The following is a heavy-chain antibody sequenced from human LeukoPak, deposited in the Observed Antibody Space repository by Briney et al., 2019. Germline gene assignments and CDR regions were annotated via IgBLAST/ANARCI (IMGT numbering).Heavy chain of an antibody. CDR1: GNTLNEIS. CDR3: ATDRGEMGTTLLSHTYQAFDV. CDR2: FDIEDGEI. Sequence: ASVKVSCKVSGNTLNEISIHWARQAPGKGLEWMGGFDIEDGEIIYAQNFQGRVTMTEDTSTDIAYMDLSSLKSEDTAVYYCATDRGEMGTTLLSHTYQAFDVWGQGTVVTVSS. J-gene: IGHJ3*01. V-gene: IGHV1-24*01. D-gene: IGHD3-16*01.